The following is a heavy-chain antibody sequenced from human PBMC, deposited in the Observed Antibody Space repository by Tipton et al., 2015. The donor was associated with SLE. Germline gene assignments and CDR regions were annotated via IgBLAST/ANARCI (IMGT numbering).Heavy chain of an antibody. CDR1: GGSITNYY. CDR3: ARFSYGSKVYGGNFNSYYYMDV. CDR2: IYYSGTT. Sequence: TLSLTCTVSGGSITNYYWNWIRQPPGKGLEWIGWIYYSGTTNYNPSLESRVTITVDTSKNQFSLKLSSVTAADTAVYYCARFSYGSKVYGGNFNSYYYMDVWDKGTTVTVSS. V-gene: IGHV4-59*13. D-gene: IGHD4-23*01. J-gene: IGHJ6*03.